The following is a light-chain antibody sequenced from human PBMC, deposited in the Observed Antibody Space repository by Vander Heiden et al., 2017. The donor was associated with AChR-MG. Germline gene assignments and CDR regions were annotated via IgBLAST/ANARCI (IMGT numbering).Light chain of an antibody. CDR2: GAS. CDR3: QQDHNWPLT. Sequence: EIVMTQSPATLSVSPGERATLSCRASQSVSSNLAWYQQKPGQAPTLRIYGASTRATGIPARFSGSGSGTEFTLTISSLQSEDFAVYYCQQDHNWPLTFGGGTKVEIK. CDR1: QSVSSN. V-gene: IGKV3-15*01. J-gene: IGKJ4*01.